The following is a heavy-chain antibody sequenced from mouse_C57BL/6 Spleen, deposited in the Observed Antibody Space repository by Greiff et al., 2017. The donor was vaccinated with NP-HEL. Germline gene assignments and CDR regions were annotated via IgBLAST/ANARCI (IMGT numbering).Heavy chain of an antibody. J-gene: IGHJ1*03. CDR3: ARMVTTGYWYFDV. CDR2: INYDGSST. CDR1: GFTFSDYY. Sequence: EVQVVESEGGLVQPGSSMKLSCTASGFTFSDYYMAWVRQVPEKGLEWVANINYDGSSTYYLDSLKSRFIISRDNAKNILYLQMSSLKSEDTATYYCARMVTTGYWYFDVWGTGTTVTVSS. D-gene: IGHD2-2*01. V-gene: IGHV5-16*01.